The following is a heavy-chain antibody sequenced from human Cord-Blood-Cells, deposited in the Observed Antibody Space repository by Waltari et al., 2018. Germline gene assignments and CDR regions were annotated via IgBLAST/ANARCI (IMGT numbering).Heavy chain of an antibody. V-gene: IGHV3-30*18. CDR1: GFTFSSYG. Sequence: QVQLVESGGGVVQPGRSLRLSCAASGFTFSSYGMHWVRQAPGKGLEWVAVISYDGSNKYYADAVKGRFTISRDNSKNTLYLQMNSLRAEDTAVYYCAKVYSSSSAFDIWGQGTMVTVSS. CDR3: AKVYSSSSAFDI. CDR2: ISYDGSNK. J-gene: IGHJ3*02. D-gene: IGHD6-6*01.